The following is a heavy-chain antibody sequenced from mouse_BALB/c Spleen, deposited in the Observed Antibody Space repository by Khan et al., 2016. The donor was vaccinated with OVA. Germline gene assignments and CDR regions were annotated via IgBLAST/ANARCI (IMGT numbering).Heavy chain of an antibody. CDR1: GYSITSDYA. CDR2: INYSGST. D-gene: IGHD2-3*01. CDR3: ARDGSRYNYAMDY. Sequence: EVQLQESGPGLVNPSQSLSLTCTVTGYSITSDYAWNWIRQFPGNKLEWMGYINYSGSTNYKPALKSRISITRDTSKNHFFLQLNSVTNEDTATYYCARDGSRYNYAMDYWGQGTSVTVSS. V-gene: IGHV3-2*02. J-gene: IGHJ4*01.